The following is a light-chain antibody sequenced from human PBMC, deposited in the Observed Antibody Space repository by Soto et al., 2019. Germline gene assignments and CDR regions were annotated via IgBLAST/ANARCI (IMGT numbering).Light chain of an antibody. J-gene: IGLJ2*01. Sequence: QSVLTQPPSASGTPGQRVTISCSGTSSNIGNNYVCWYQHLPGTAPKLLIYRNNQRPSGVPDRFSGSKSGTSASLAIIGLRSGDEADYYCAAWDDSLSGVVFGGGTKLTVL. CDR2: RNN. CDR3: AAWDDSLSGVV. CDR1: SSNIGNNY. V-gene: IGLV1-47*01.